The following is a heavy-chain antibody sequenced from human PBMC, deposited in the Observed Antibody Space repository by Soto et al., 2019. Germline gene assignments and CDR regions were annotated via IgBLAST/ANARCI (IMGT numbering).Heavy chain of an antibody. CDR3: AKGQHCSSTSCYFYYYGMDV. CDR1: GFTFNTYG. J-gene: IGHJ6*02. CDR2: ISYDGSNK. V-gene: IGHV3-30*18. Sequence: GGSLRLSCAASGFTFNTYGMHWVRQAPGKGLEWVAVISYDGSNKYYADSVKGRLTISRDNSKNTLYLQMNSLRAEDTAVYYCAKGQHCSSTSCYFYYYGMDVWGQGTTVTVSS. D-gene: IGHD2-2*01.